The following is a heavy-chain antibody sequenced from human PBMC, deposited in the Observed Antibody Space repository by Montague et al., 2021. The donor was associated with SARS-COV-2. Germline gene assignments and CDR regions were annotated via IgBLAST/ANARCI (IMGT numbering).Heavy chain of an antibody. CDR2: VHNTGNS. V-gene: IGHV4-39*01. Sequence: SETLSLTCTVSGASISLNSHSWGWLRQPPGRGLEWITTVHNTGNSYHNSSLQSRVTISRDTSQRQVSLRLNFMTTADTAVYYCARLPTGFPNWFDTWGQGILVTVSS. CDR1: GASISLNSHS. CDR3: ARLPTGFPNWFDT. J-gene: IGHJ5*02. D-gene: IGHD3-9*01.